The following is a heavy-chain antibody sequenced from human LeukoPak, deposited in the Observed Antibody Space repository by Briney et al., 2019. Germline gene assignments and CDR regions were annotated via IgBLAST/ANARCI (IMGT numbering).Heavy chain of an antibody. J-gene: IGHJ4*02. CDR2: ISYDGSNK. D-gene: IGHD4-23*01. CDR3: ARATTTVVTRRFDY. V-gene: IGHV3-30*04. Sequence: PGGSLRLSCAASGFTFSSYTMHWVRQAPGKGLEWVAVISYDGSNKYYADSVKGRFTISRDNSKNTLYLQMNSLRAEDTAVYYCARATTTVVTRRFDYWGQGTLVTVSS. CDR1: GFTFSSYT.